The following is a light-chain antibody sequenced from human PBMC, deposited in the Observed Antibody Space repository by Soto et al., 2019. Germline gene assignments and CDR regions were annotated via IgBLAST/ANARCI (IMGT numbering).Light chain of an antibody. CDR1: SSNIGAHYD. CDR2: NNN. CDR3: QSYDSSLSDSVV. J-gene: IGLJ2*01. Sequence: QPVLTQPPSVSGAPGQRVTISCTGSSSNIGAHYDVHWYQQLPGTAPRLLIYNNNNRPSGVPDRFSGSRSGTSASLAITGLQAEDEADYYCQSYDSSLSDSVVFGGGTKLTVL. V-gene: IGLV1-40*01.